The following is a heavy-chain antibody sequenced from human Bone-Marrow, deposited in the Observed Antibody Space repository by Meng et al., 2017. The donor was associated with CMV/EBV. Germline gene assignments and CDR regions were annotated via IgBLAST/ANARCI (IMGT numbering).Heavy chain of an antibody. J-gene: IGHJ4*02. CDR3: ARPIEGIRETLDY. CDR2: INEDGTDK. V-gene: IGHV3-7*01. Sequence: ESLKISCAASGFTLTRNWMTWVRQAPGKGLEWVANINEDGTDKNYLDSVKGRFTISRDNVKKSVYLQMNSLRGEDTAVYYCARPIEGIRETLDYWGQGTLVTVSS. D-gene: IGHD3-10*01. CDR1: GFTLTRNW.